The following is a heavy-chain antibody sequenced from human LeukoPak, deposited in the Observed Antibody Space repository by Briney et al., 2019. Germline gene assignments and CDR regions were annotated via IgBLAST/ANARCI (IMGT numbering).Heavy chain of an antibody. D-gene: IGHD3-10*01. Sequence: ASVKVSCKASGYTFTSYAMHWVRQAPGQRLEWMGWINAGNGNTKYSQKFQGRVTITRDTSASTAYMELSSLRSEDTAMYYCATHPEDYWFGYLQLWGQGTLVTVSS. J-gene: IGHJ4*02. CDR1: GYTFTSYA. V-gene: IGHV1-3*01. CDR2: INAGNGNT. CDR3: ATHPEDYWFGYLQL.